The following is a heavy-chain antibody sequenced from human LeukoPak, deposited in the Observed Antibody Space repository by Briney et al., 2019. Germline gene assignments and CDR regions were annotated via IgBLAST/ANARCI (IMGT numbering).Heavy chain of an antibody. CDR2: ISAYNGNT. Sequence: ASVKVSCKASGYTFTSYGISWVRQAPGQGLEWMGWISAYNGNTNYAQKFQGRVTMTRDTSISTAYMELSRLRSDDTAVYYCARADYDFWSGYWPVDWGQGTLVTVSS. D-gene: IGHD3-3*01. CDR1: GYTFTSYG. CDR3: ARADYDFWSGYWPVD. J-gene: IGHJ4*02. V-gene: IGHV1-18*04.